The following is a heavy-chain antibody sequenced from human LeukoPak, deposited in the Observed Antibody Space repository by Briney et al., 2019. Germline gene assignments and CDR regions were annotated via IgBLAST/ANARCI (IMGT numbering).Heavy chain of an antibody. Sequence: GGPLRLSCAASGLSFSDSYMSWIRQAPGKGLEWVSHISSSGSTIYYADSVKGRFTISRDNAKNSLYLQINSLKAEDTAVYYCAREWRGIAVAGPFDHWGQGTLVTVSS. V-gene: IGHV3-11*01. D-gene: IGHD6-19*01. J-gene: IGHJ4*02. CDR1: GLSFSDSY. CDR2: ISSSGSTI. CDR3: AREWRGIAVAGPFDH.